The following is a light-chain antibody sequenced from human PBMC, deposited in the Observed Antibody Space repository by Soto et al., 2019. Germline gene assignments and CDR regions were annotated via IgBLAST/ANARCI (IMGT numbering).Light chain of an antibody. CDR1: SGDIGGYNY. V-gene: IGLV2-14*03. J-gene: IGLJ3*02. Sequence: QSALTQPASVSGSPGQSITISCSGTSGDIGGYNYVSWYQQHPGEAPALMIYDVSNRPSGVSHRFSGSKSGNTASMTISGLQAEDEATYYCSSYSSSSTLLFGGGTKLTVL. CDR2: DVS. CDR3: SSYSSSSTLL.